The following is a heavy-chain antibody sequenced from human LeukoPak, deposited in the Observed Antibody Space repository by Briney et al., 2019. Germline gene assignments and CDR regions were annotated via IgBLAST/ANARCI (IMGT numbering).Heavy chain of an antibody. CDR2: ISYDGSNK. Sequence: VEXXAVISYDGSNKYYAASVKGRFTISRDNSKNTLYLQMNSLRAEDTAVYYCAKDSPAEYSSALDYWGQGTLVTVSS. J-gene: IGHJ4*02. D-gene: IGHD6-6*01. V-gene: IGHV3-30*18. CDR3: AKDSPAEYSSALDY.